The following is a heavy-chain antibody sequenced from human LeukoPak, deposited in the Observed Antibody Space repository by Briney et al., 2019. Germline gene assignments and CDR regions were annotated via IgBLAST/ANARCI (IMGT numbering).Heavy chain of an antibody. CDR3: ATPSSIAAAGSFDY. CDR2: FDPEDGET. D-gene: IGHD6-13*01. CDR1: GYTLTELS. V-gene: IGHV1-24*01. Sequence: GASVKVSCKVSGYTLTELSMHWVRQAPGKGLEWMGGFDPEDGETIYAQKFQGRVTMTEDTSTDTAYMELSSLRSEDTAVYYCATPSSIAAAGSFDYWGRGTLVTVSS. J-gene: IGHJ4*02.